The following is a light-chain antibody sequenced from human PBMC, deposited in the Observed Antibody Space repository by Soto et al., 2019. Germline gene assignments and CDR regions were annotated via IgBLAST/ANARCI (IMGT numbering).Light chain of an antibody. Sequence: EIVMTQSPATLAASPGEGATLSCKAGQNVYNNLAWYQQRPGQPPRLLIYDASTRATGISARFSGSGYGTEFTLTISSLQSEDLTVYFSQQCRHWPLTFGGGTKVAIK. V-gene: IGKV3-15*01. J-gene: IGKJ4*01. CDR1: QNVYNN. CDR2: DAS. CDR3: QQCRHWPLT.